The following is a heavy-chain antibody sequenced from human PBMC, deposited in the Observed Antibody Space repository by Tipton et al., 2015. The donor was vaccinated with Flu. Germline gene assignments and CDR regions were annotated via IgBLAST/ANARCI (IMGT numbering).Heavy chain of an antibody. Sequence: LRLSCTVSGGSISSYYWSWIRQPAGKGLEWIGRIYTSGSTNYNPSLKSRVTMSVDTSKNQFSLKLSSVTAADTAVYYCARVGDLWSGTNYGLDVWGQGTTVTVSS. V-gene: IGHV4-4*07. CDR3: ARVGDLWSGTNYGLDV. D-gene: IGHD3-3*01. CDR2: IYTSGST. CDR1: GGSISSYY. J-gene: IGHJ6*02.